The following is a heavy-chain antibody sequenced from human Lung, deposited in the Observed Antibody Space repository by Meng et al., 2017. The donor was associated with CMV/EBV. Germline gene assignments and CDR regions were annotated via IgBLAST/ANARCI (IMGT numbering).Heavy chain of an antibody. Sequence: GGSXRLXCAASGFTFSNYAMSWVRQAPGKGLEWVSDISGSGSRLYYADSVTGRFTISRDNSKNTLYLQMNSLRAEDTAVYYCAKTEYYYSSGYDKWGQGTLITVSS. D-gene: IGHD3-22*01. CDR3: AKTEYYYSSGYDK. CDR1: GFTFSNYA. J-gene: IGHJ4*02. CDR2: ISGSGSRL. V-gene: IGHV3-23*01.